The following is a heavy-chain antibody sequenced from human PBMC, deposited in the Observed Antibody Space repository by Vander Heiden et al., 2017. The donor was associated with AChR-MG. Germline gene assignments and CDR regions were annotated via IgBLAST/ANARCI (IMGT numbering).Heavy chain of an antibody. D-gene: IGHD6-13*01. CDR3: AKDPWSSSWGTRGFDY. V-gene: IGHV3-30*18. CDR1: GFTFRSYG. Sequence: QVQLVESGGGVVQPGRSLRLSCAASGFTFRSYGMHWVRQAPGKGLGWVAIISYDGNNEKYAESVKGRFTVSRDNSKNTRYLQINSLRAEETAVYYCAKDPWSSSWGTRGFDYWGQGALVTVSS. CDR2: ISYDGNNE. J-gene: IGHJ4*02.